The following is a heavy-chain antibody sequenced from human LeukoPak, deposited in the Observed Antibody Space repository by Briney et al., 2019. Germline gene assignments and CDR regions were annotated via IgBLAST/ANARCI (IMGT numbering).Heavy chain of an antibody. CDR3: ARGKVVPARDYYYYGMDV. Sequence: GVSLRRSCAASGFTFSSYAMHGVRQAPGKGLEWVAVISYDGSNKYYADSVKGRFTISRDNSKNTLYLQMNSLRAEDAAVYYCARGKVVPARDYYYYGMDVWGQGTTVTVSS. D-gene: IGHD2-2*01. V-gene: IGHV3-30-3*01. CDR1: GFTFSSYA. CDR2: ISYDGSNK. J-gene: IGHJ6*02.